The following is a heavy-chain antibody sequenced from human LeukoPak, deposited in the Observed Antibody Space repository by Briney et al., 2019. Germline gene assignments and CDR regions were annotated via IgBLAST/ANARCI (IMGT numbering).Heavy chain of an antibody. V-gene: IGHV3-30*02. D-gene: IGHD2-2*01. CDR2: IRYDGSNT. J-gene: IGHJ4*02. CDR1: GFTFSSYG. CDR3: ASPRGYCSSTNCFEAHYGGLDY. Sequence: GGSLRLSCAASGFTFSSYGMHWVRQGPGKGLEWVAFIRYDGSNTYYSDSVKGRFTISRDNSKNTLYLQMNSLRAEDTAVYYCASPRGYCSSTNCFEAHYGGLDYWGQGTLVTVSS.